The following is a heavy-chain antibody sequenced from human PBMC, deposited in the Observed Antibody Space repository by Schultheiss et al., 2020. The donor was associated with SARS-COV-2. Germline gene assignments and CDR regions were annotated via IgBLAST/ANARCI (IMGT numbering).Heavy chain of an antibody. CDR1: GFTFDDYA. D-gene: IGHD6-13*01. CDR2: ISWNSGSI. V-gene: IGHV3-9*01. Sequence: GGSLRLSCAASGFTFDDYAMHWVRQAPGKGLEWVSGISWNSGSIGYADSVKGRFTISRDNAKNSLYLQMNSLRAEDTAVYYCELVEQPGWGQGTLVTVSS. CDR3: ELVEQPG. J-gene: IGHJ4*02.